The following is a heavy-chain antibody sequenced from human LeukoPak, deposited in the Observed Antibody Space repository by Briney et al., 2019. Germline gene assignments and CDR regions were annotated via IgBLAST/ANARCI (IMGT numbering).Heavy chain of an antibody. CDR1: GFTFSSYA. D-gene: IGHD6-19*01. J-gene: IGHJ4*02. CDR2: ISGSGGST. V-gene: IGHV3-23*01. CDR3: AKDQHIAVAGYLDY. Sequence: GGSLRLSCAASGFTFSSYAMSWVRQAPGKGLEWVSAISGSGGSTYYADSVKGRFTISRDNSKNTLYLQMNSLRAEDTAVYYCAKDQHIAVAGYLDYWGQGTLVTVSS.